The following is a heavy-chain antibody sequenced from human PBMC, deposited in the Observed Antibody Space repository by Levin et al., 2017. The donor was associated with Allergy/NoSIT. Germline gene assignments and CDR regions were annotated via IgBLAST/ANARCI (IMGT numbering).Heavy chain of an antibody. D-gene: IGHD3-10*01. CDR2: IYPADSHT. V-gene: IGHV5-51*01. Sequence: RAGGSLRLSCRASGHSFSNYGIVWVRQMSGKGLEWMGIIYPADSHTKYSPSFQGQVTFSVDKSIGTAYLHWSTLKASDSGMYFCARLGDFDAFDIWGQGTMVTVSS. CDR1: GHSFSNYG. CDR3: ARLGDFDAFDI. J-gene: IGHJ3*02.